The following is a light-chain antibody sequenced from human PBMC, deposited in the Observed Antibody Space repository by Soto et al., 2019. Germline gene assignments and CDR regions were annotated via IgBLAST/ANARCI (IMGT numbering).Light chain of an antibody. CDR3: QQRSNWPPET. J-gene: IGKJ1*01. CDR1: QSVSSY. Sequence: EIVLTQSPATLSLSPGEXATLSCRASQSVSSYLAWYQQKPGQAPRLLIYDASNRATGIPARFSGSGSGTDFTLTISSLEPEDFAVYYCQQRSNWPPETFGQGTKVDIK. CDR2: DAS. V-gene: IGKV3-11*01.